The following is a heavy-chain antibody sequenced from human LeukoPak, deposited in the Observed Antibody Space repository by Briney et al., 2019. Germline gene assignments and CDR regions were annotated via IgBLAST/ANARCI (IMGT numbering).Heavy chain of an antibody. Sequence: GGSLRLSCAASGFTFSDHYMDWVRQAPGKGLDWVGRIRQKTNSYTTGYGASVKGRFTISRDDSKNSLYLQMNSLKTEDTAVYYCARVSGSGSSYYFDYWGQGTLATVSS. D-gene: IGHD3-10*01. CDR2: IRQKTNSYTT. V-gene: IGHV3-72*01. CDR3: ARVSGSGSSYYFDY. CDR1: GFTFSDHY. J-gene: IGHJ4*02.